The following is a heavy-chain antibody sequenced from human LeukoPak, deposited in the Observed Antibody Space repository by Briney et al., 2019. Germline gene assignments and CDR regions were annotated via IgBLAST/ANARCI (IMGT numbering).Heavy chain of an antibody. CDR1: GYTFTGYG. CDR2: ISAYNGNT. V-gene: IGHV1-18*01. J-gene: IGHJ4*02. Sequence: GASVKVSCKASGYTFTGYGISWVRQAPGQGLEWMGWISAYNGNTNYAQKLQGRVTMTTDTSTSTAYMELRSLRSDDTAVYYCARARYYDSSGYATYYFDYWGQGTLVTVSS. CDR3: ARARYYDSSGYATYYFDY. D-gene: IGHD3-22*01.